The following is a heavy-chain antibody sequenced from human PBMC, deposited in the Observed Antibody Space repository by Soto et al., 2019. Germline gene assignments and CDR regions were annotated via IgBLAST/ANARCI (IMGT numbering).Heavy chain of an antibody. CDR3: ARSRTIFGVVPDY. Sequence: PSETLSLTCTVSGGSISSYYWSWIRQPPGKGLEWIGYIYYSGSTNYNPSLKSRVTISVDTSKNQFSLKLSSVTAADTAVYYCARSRTIFGVVPDYWGQGTLVTVSS. CDR2: IYYSGST. CDR1: GGSISSYY. V-gene: IGHV4-59*01. D-gene: IGHD3-3*01. J-gene: IGHJ4*02.